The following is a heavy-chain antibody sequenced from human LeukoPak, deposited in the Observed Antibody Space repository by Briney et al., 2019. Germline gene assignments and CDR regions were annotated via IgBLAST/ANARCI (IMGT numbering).Heavy chain of an antibody. J-gene: IGHJ4*01. V-gene: IGHV3-23*01. Sequence: PGGSLRLSCEASGLTFTNTWLTWVRQAPGKGLEWVSTLSGSGITTYYADSVKGRFTISRDNSKNTLYLQMNSLRAEDTAVYYCAKGIYSSGWSYFDYWGHGTLVTVSS. CDR1: GLTFTNTW. D-gene: IGHD6-19*01. CDR2: LSGSGITT. CDR3: AKGIYSSGWSYFDY.